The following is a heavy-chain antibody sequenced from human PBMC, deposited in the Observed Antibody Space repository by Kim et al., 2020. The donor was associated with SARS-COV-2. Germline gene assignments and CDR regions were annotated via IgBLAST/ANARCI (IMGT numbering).Heavy chain of an antibody. J-gene: IGHJ6*02. CDR3: ARGGYSLRLYYYYGMDV. D-gene: IGHD5-18*01. CDR1: GGTFSSYA. V-gene: IGHV1-69*13. Sequence: SVKVSCKASGGTFSSYAISSVRQAPGQGLEWMGGIIPIFGTANYAQKFQGRVTITADESTSTAYMELSSLRSEDTAVYYCARGGYSLRLYYYYGMDVWGQGTTVTVSS. CDR2: IIPIFGTA.